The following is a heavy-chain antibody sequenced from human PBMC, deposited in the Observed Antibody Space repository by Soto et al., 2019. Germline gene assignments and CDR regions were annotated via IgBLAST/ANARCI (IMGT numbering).Heavy chain of an antibody. V-gene: IGHV3-23*01. D-gene: IGHD1-26*01. CDR1: GFDFSSYA. CDR3: AKGGGKYYFYYFDS. Sequence: EVQLLESGGGLVPPGGSLRLSCAASGFDFSSYAMNWVRQAPGKGLEWVSGISGTGGSPYYADSVKGRFTISRDNSKNTVYLQMHSLRAEDTAVYYCAKGGGKYYFYYFDSWGQGTLVTVSS. CDR2: ISGTGGSP. J-gene: IGHJ4*02.